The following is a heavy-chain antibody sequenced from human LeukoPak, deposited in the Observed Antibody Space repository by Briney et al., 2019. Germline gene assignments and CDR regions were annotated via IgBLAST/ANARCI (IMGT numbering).Heavy chain of an antibody. CDR2: IYTSGST. CDR1: GGSISSGSYY. Sequence: SETLSLTCTVSGGSISSGSYYWSWIRQPAGKGLEWIGRIYTSGSTNYNPSLKSRVTISVGTSKNQFSLKLSSVTAADTAVYYCARGGYYFDYWGQGTLVTVSS. V-gene: IGHV4-61*02. CDR3: ARGGYYFDY. J-gene: IGHJ4*02. D-gene: IGHD3-16*01.